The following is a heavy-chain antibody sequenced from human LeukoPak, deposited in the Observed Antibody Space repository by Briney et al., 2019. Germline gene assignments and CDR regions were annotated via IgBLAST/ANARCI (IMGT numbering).Heavy chain of an antibody. V-gene: IGHV4-39*01. D-gene: IGHD5-12*01. Sequence: SETLSLTCTVSGASISRSTYYWGWIRQPPGKGLEWIGTIYYSGSTYYNPSPKSRVTISVDTSKNQFSLKVTSVTAADTAVYYCARTLSATIFNFDYWGQGTLVTVTS. CDR3: ARTLSATIFNFDY. J-gene: IGHJ4*02. CDR1: GASISRSTYY. CDR2: IYYSGST.